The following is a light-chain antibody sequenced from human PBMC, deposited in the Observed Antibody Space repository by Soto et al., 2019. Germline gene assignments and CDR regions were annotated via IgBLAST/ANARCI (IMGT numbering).Light chain of an antibody. CDR1: QSLVYSDGNAY. CDR2: KVS. Sequence: DVVMTQSPLSLPVTLGQPASISCRSSQSLVYSDGNAYLNWFHQRPGQSPRRLIYKVSYRDSGVPDRFSGSGSGTDLTLQISRVEAEDVGVYYCMQGTHWPPYTFGQGTKLEIK. J-gene: IGKJ2*01. V-gene: IGKV2-30*01. CDR3: MQGTHWPPYT.